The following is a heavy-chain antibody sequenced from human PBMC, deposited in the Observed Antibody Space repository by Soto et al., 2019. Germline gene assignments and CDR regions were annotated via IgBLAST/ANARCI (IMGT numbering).Heavy chain of an antibody. CDR3: AKDLVEHQWLVQPGGS. Sequence: EVQLLESGGGLVQPGGSLRLSCAASGFTFSSYAMSWVRQAPGKGLEWVSVISGSGGSKYYADSVKGRFTISRDNSKNTLYLQMNSLRAEDTAVYYCAKDLVEHQWLVQPGGSWGQGTLVTVSS. CDR1: GFTFSSYA. V-gene: IGHV3-23*01. J-gene: IGHJ5*02. CDR2: ISGSGGSK. D-gene: IGHD6-19*01.